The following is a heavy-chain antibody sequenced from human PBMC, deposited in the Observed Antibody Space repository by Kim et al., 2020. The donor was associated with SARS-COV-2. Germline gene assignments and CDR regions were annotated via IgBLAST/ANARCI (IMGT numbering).Heavy chain of an antibody. V-gene: IGHV1-46*01. CDR1: GYTFTSYY. J-gene: IGHJ4*02. Sequence: ASVKVSCKASGYTFTSYYIHWVRQAPGQGLEWMGVINPSGGSTSYAQKFQGRVTMTRDTSTSTVYMELSSLRSEDTAVYYCARDLSSGWYGSGYYFDYWGQGTLGTVSS. D-gene: IGHD6-19*01. CDR3: ARDLSSGWYGSGYYFDY. CDR2: INPSGGST.